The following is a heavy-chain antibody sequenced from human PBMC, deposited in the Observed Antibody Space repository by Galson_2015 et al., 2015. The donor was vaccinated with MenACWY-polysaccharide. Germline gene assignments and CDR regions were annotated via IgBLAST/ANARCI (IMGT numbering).Heavy chain of an antibody. CDR2: IHNTGNT. J-gene: IGHJ4*02. D-gene: IGHD3-10*01. CDR1: GFTFSNYA. V-gene: IGHV3-23*05. CDR3: ASLTIA. Sequence: SLRLSCAASGFTFSNYAMSWVRQAPGKGLEWVSVIHNTGNTYYADSVKGRFTISRDNSKNTLYLQMNSLRAEDTAVYYCASLTIAWGQGTLVTVSP.